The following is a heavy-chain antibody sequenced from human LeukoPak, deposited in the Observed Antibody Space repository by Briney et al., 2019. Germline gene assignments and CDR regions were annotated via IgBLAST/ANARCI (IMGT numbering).Heavy chain of an antibody. V-gene: IGHV1-2*02. D-gene: IGHD3-9*01. CDR2: INPNSGGT. CDR3: ATEPLLTGYYWPYYFDY. Sequence: ASVKVSCKSSGYIFTGYYIHWVRQARGQGLEWRGWINPNSGGTNYARKFLGRVTMTRDTSITTAYMELSRLRSDDTAVYYCATEPLLTGYYWPYYFDYWGQGTLLTVSS. J-gene: IGHJ4*02. CDR1: GYIFTGYY.